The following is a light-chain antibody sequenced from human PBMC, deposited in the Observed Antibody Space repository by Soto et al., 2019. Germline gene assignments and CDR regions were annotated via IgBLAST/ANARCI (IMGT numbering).Light chain of an antibody. CDR3: QQRVNWPLT. CDR2: DAS. Sequence: EIVLTQSPATLSLSPGERATLSCRASQSVSTHLAWYQQKPGQAPRLLIYDASNRATGIPARFSGGGSGTAFSLTISSLDPEDAAVYYCQQRVNWPLTFGGGTKVEIQ. CDR1: QSVSTH. J-gene: IGKJ4*02. V-gene: IGKV3-11*01.